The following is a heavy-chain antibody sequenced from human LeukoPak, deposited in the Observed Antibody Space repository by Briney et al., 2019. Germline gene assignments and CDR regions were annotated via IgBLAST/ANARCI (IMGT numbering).Heavy chain of an antibody. CDR2: FDPEDGET. V-gene: IGHV1-24*01. D-gene: IGHD4-17*01. Sequence: ASVKVSCKVSGYTLTELSMHWGRQAPGKGLEWMGGFDPEDGETIYAQKFQGRVTMTEDTSTDTAYMELSSLRSEDTAVYYCATAHYGDYPFDYWGQGTLVTVSS. CDR3: ATAHYGDYPFDY. CDR1: GYTLTELS. J-gene: IGHJ4*02.